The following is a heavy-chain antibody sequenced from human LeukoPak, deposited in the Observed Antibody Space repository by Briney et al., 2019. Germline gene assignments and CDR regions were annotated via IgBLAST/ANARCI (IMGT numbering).Heavy chain of an antibody. V-gene: IGHV4-34*01. CDR1: GGSFSGYY. D-gene: IGHD2-2*02. CDR2: INHSGST. J-gene: IGHJ6*03. Sequence: KPSETLSLTCAVYGGSFSGYYWSWIRQPPGKGLEWIGEINHSGSTNYNPSLKSRVTISVDTSKNQFSLRLTSVTVADTAVYYCARGRGCSSTSCYTDYYYYMDVWGKGTTVTVSS. CDR3: ARGRGCSSTSCYTDYYYYMDV.